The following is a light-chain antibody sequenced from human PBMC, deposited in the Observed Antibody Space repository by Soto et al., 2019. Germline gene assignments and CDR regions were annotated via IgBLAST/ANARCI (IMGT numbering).Light chain of an antibody. CDR2: KAS. V-gene: IGKV1-5*03. CDR3: QQYTGSPHP. J-gene: IGKJ2*01. Sequence: DIQMTQSPSTLSASVGDRVTITCRASQSISTWLAWYQQKPWKAPKLLIYKASRLRDGVPLRFSGSGSGTEFARNVHGLQPADFELYYCQQYTGSPHPFGQGAKLEIK. CDR1: QSISTW.